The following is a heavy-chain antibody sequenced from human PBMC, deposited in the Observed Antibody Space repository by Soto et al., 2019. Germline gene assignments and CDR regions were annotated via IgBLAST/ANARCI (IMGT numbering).Heavy chain of an antibody. Sequence: QVQLQQWGAGLLKPSETLSLNCAVTGGSLSGYYWSWIRQPPGKGLEWIGEVKDGGHTNYSPSLRGRVTISSDTSNNHFSLRLNSVPAADTGVYYCARGQEGVVATHWDQGSLVTVSS. CDR2: VKDGGHT. V-gene: IGHV4-34*01. J-gene: IGHJ4*02. CDR3: ARGQEGVVATH. CDR1: GGSLSGYY. D-gene: IGHD5-12*01.